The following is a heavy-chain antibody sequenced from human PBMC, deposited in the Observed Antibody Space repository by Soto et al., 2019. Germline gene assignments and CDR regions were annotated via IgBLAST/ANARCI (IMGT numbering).Heavy chain of an antibody. D-gene: IGHD3-16*01. CDR2: IYFNGNT. J-gene: IGHJ4*02. V-gene: IGHV4-59*01. Sequence: SETLSLTCSVSADSFSKYYWTWIRQPPGEGLEWIGYIYFNGNTNYNPSLKGRVTISIDTSKKQFSLNLSSVTAAGTAVYYCASVTFGGVVLAHWGQGTLVTVSS. CDR1: ADSFSKYY. CDR3: ASVTFGGVVLAH.